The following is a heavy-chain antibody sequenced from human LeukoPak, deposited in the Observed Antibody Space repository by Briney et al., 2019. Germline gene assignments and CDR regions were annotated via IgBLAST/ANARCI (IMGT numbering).Heavy chain of an antibody. D-gene: IGHD3-10*01. CDR3: AREPEGGWFGPQTHYHFDY. J-gene: IGHJ4*02. Sequence: ASVKVSCKASGYTFTSYGISWARQAPGQGLEWMGWISVYSGNTNYARKFQGRVTMTTDTSTSTAYMELRSLRSDDTAVYYCAREPEGGWFGPQTHYHFDYWGQGTLVTVSS. CDR1: GYTFTSYG. CDR2: ISVYSGNT. V-gene: IGHV1-18*04.